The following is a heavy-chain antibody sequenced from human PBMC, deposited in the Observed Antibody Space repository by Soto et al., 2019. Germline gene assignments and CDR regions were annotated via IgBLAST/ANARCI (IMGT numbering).Heavy chain of an antibody. CDR1: GFTFSSYA. CDR3: ARDRDTAMEIYYYYGMDV. Sequence: GGSLRLSCAASGFTFSSYAMHWVRQAPGKGLEWVAVISYDGSNKYYADSVKGRFTISRDNSKNTLYLQMNSLRAEDTAVYYCARDRDTAMEIYYYYGMDVWGQGTTVTVSS. J-gene: IGHJ6*01. CDR2: ISYDGSNK. V-gene: IGHV3-30-3*01. D-gene: IGHD5-18*01.